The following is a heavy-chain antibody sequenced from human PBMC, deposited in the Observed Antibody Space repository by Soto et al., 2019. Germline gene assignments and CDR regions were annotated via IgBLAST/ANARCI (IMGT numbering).Heavy chain of an antibody. J-gene: IGHJ6*03. D-gene: IGHD2-21*01. Sequence: EVQLVESGGGLVQPGGSLRLSCAASGFTFSSYPMNWVRQAPGKGLEWVSYISSSSSTIYYADSVKGRFTISRDNAKNSLYLQMTSLRAEDTALYYCASDWYYMDVWGKGTTVSVSS. CDR1: GFTFSSYP. CDR3: ASDWYYMDV. CDR2: ISSSSSTI. V-gene: IGHV3-48*01.